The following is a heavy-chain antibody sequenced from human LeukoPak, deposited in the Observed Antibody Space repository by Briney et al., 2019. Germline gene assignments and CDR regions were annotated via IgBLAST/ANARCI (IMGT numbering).Heavy chain of an antibody. CDR2: ISGSGGST. J-gene: IGHJ4*02. Sequence: GGSLRLSCAASGSTFNNYAMSWVRQAPGKGLEWVSAISGSGGSTYYADSVKGRFTISRDNSKNTLYLQMNSLRAEDTAVYYCANSRGAVAGAPDYWGQGTLVTVSS. CDR1: GSTFNNYA. CDR3: ANSRGAVAGAPDY. V-gene: IGHV3-23*01. D-gene: IGHD6-19*01.